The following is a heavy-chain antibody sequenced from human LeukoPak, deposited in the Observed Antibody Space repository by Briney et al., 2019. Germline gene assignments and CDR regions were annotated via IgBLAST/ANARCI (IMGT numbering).Heavy chain of an antibody. Sequence: SETLSLTCTVSGGSISSYYWSWIRQPPGKGLEWIGYIYYSGSTNYNPSLKSRVTISVDTSKNQFSLKLSSVTAADTAVYYCASTVAGAPYYFDYWGQGTLVTVSS. J-gene: IGHJ4*02. CDR1: GGSISSYY. CDR3: ASTVAGAPYYFDY. D-gene: IGHD6-19*01. CDR2: IYYSGST. V-gene: IGHV4-59*01.